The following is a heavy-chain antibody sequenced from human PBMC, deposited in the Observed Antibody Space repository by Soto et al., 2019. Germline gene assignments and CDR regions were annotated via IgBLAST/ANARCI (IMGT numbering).Heavy chain of an antibody. J-gene: IGHJ4*01. Sequence: SETLSLTCTVSGGSVSSSTYYWSWIRQPPEKGLEWIGYISDSGSTKYSPSFKSRVTISLDTSENQFSLELSSMTAADTAVYYCARSPDDYYDSSGHRYYFDYWGQGTLVTVSS. CDR2: ISDSGST. CDR3: ARSPDDYYDSSGHRYYFDY. V-gene: IGHV4-61*01. D-gene: IGHD3-22*01. CDR1: GGSVSSSTYY.